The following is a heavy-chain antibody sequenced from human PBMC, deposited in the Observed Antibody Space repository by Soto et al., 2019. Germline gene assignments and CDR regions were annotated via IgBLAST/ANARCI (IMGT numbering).Heavy chain of an antibody. CDR1: GYTFTSYG. CDR3: ARFPLTTVTTWDH. V-gene: IGHV1-18*01. J-gene: IGHJ4*02. Sequence: ASVKVSCKASGYTFTSYGISWVRQAPGQGLEWMGWISAYNGNTNYAQKLQGRVTMTTDTSTSTAYMEMRSLRSDDTVFYYCARFPLTTVTTWDHWGQGTLVTVSS. D-gene: IGHD4-17*01. CDR2: ISAYNGNT.